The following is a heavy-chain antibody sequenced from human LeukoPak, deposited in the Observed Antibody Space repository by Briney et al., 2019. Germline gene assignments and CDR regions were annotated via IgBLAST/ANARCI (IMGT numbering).Heavy chain of an antibody. Sequence: SETLSLTCAVYGGSFSGYYWSWIRQPPGKGLEWIGEINHSGSTNYNPSLKSRVTISVDTSKNQFSLKLSSVTAADTAVYYCARHPARIAAAGIARWFDPWGQGTLVTVSS. V-gene: IGHV4-34*01. J-gene: IGHJ5*02. CDR1: GGSFSGYY. CDR2: INHSGST. D-gene: IGHD6-13*01. CDR3: ARHPARIAAAGIARWFDP.